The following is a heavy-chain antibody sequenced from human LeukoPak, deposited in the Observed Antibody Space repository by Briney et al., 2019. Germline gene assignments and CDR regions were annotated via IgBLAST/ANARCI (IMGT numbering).Heavy chain of an antibody. CDR1: GFTFSSYA. CDR3: AKGEKTTVTTPDY. Sequence: GGSLRLSCAASGFTFSSYAMSWVRQAPGKGLEWVSAISGSGGSTYYADPVKGRFTISRDNSKNTLYLQMDSLRAEDTAVYYCAKGEKTTVTTPDYWGQGTLVTVSP. CDR2: ISGSGGST. V-gene: IGHV3-23*01. D-gene: IGHD4-17*01. J-gene: IGHJ4*02.